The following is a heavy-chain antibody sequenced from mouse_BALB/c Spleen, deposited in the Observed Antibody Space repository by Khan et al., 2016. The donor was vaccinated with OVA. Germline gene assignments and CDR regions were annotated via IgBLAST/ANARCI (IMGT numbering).Heavy chain of an antibody. Sequence: EVQLQESGPGLVKPSQSLSLTCTVTGYSITSDYAWNWIRQFPGNKLEWMGYISYSGSTTYNPSLKRRTSITRDTSKNQFFLQLNSVTTEDTATYYCARMFTYWGQGTLVTVSA. CDR1: GYSITSDYA. CDR2: ISYSGST. V-gene: IGHV3-2*02. CDR3: ARMFTY. J-gene: IGHJ3*01.